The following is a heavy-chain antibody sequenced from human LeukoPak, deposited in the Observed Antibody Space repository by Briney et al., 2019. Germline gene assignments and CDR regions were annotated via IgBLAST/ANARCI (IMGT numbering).Heavy chain of an antibody. CDR2: INSDGSNT. CDR1: GFIFSSYW. V-gene: IGHV3-74*01. CDR3: AREVGTLDY. J-gene: IGHJ4*02. Sequence: GGSLRLSCAASGFIFSSYWMHWVRQAPGKGLVWVSRINSDGSNTRYVDSVEGRFTISRDNAKNTLYLQMNSLRAEDTAVYYCAREVGTLDYWGQGTLVTVSS. D-gene: IGHD5-12*01.